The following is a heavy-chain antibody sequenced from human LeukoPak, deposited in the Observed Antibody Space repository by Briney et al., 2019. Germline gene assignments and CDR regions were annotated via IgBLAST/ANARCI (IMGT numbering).Heavy chain of an antibody. D-gene: IGHD2-2*01. J-gene: IGHJ4*02. V-gene: IGHV1-18*01. CDR3: ATDLSCSSTTCSGGQVDY. CDR1: GYTFTSYG. CDR2: ISAYNGNT. Sequence: GASVKVSCKASGYTFTSYGISWVRQAPGQGLEWMGWISAYNGNTNYAQKFQGRVTMTEDTSTDTAYMELSSLRSEDTAVYYCATDLSCSSTTCSGGQVDYWGQGTLVTVSS.